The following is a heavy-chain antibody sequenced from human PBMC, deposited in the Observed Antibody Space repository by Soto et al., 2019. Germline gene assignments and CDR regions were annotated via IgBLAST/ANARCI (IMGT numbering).Heavy chain of an antibody. J-gene: IGHJ4*02. CDR2: ISGSGGNT. CDR3: AKDFDSSAYYFFDD. Sequence: GGSLRLSCAASGFSFHTYAMSWVRQPPGKGLEWVSAISGSGGNTYYADSVKGRFTISRDNSMKMLFLQMTSLRAEDTAVYYCAKDFDSSAYYFFDDWGQGTPVTVSS. CDR1: GFSFHTYA. D-gene: IGHD3-22*01. V-gene: IGHV3-23*01.